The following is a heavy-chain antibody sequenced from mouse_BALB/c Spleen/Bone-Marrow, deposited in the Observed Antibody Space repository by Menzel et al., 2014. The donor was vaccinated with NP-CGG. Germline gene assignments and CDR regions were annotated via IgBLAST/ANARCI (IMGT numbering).Heavy chain of an antibody. Sequence: VQLKESGAELVKPGASVKLSYTASGFNIKDTYMHWVKQRPEQGLEWIGRIDPANGNTKYDPKFQGKATITADTSSNTAYLQLSSLTSEDTAVYYCATMTTDWYFDVWGAGTTVTVSS. CDR3: ATMTTDWYFDV. J-gene: IGHJ1*01. V-gene: IGHV14-3*02. D-gene: IGHD1-1*01. CDR2: IDPANGNT. CDR1: GFNIKDTY.